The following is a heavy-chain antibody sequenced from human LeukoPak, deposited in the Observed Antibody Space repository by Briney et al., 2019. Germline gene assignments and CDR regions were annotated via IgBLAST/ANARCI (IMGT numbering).Heavy chain of an antibody. CDR1: GGSFSGYY. CDR2: INHSGST. Sequence: PSETLSLTCAVYGGSFSGYYWSWIRQPPGKGLEWLGEINHSGSTNYNPSLKSRVTISVDTSKNQFSLKLSSVTAADTAVYYCARGSRRSGSSPFDYWGQGTLVTVSS. V-gene: IGHV4-34*01. D-gene: IGHD6-6*01. CDR3: ARGSRRSGSSPFDY. J-gene: IGHJ4*02.